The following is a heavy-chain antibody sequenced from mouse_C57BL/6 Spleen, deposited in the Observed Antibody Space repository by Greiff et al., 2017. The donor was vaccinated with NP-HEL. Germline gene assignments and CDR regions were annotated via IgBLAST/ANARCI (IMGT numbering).Heavy chain of an antibody. CDR2: IHPNSGST. V-gene: IGHV1-64*01. Sequence: QVQLQQPGAELVKPGASVKLSCKASGYTFTSYWMHWVKQRPGQGLEWIGMIHPNSGSTNYNEKFKSKATLTVDKSSSTAYMQLSSLTSEDSAVYYCFYYYGSSYDAMDYWGQGTSVTVSS. CDR3: FYYYGSSYDAMDY. D-gene: IGHD1-1*01. J-gene: IGHJ4*01. CDR1: GYTFTSYW.